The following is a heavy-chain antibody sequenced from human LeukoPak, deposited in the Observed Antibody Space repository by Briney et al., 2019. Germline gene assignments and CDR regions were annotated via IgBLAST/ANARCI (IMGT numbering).Heavy chain of an antibody. CDR1: GFTFSSYW. D-gene: IGHD6-19*01. CDR3: ARDRSGGYSSGWYGGSFDY. V-gene: IGHV3-7*04. J-gene: IGHJ4*02. Sequence: PGGSLRLSCAASGFTFSSYWMSWVRQAPGEGLEWVANIKQDGSEKYYVDSVKGRFTISRDNAKNSLYLQMNSLRAEDTAVYHCARDRSGGYSSGWYGGSFDYWGQGTLVTVSS. CDR2: IKQDGSEK.